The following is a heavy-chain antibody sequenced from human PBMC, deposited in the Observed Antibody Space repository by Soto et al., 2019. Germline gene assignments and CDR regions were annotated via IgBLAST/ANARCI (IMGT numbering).Heavy chain of an antibody. Sequence: EVQLLESGGGLVQPGGSLRLSCAASGFTFSSYAMSWVRQAPGKGLEWVSAISGSGGSTYYADSVKGRFTISRDNSKNTLYLQMNSMRAEDTAVYYCAKDRNIVVVPAASDYWGQGTLVTVSS. CDR3: AKDRNIVVVPAASDY. J-gene: IGHJ4*02. V-gene: IGHV3-23*01. CDR2: ISGSGGST. CDR1: GFTFSSYA. D-gene: IGHD2-2*01.